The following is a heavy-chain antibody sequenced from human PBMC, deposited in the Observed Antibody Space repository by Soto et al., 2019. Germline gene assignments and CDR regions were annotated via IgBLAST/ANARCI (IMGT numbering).Heavy chain of an antibody. Sequence: PGGSLRLSCAASGFTFSSYEMNWVRQAPGKGLEWVSYISSSGSTIYYADSVKGRFTISRDNAKNSLYLQMSSLRAEDTAVYYCARGSSTSPFDYWGQGTLVTVSS. CDR2: ISSSGSTI. J-gene: IGHJ4*02. CDR3: ARGSSTSPFDY. V-gene: IGHV3-48*03. D-gene: IGHD2-2*01. CDR1: GFTFSSYE.